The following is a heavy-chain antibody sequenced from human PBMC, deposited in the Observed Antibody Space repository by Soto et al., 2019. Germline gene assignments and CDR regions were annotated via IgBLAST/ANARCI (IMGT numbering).Heavy chain of an antibody. V-gene: IGHV3-23*01. CDR2: VVASGDYA. Sequence: PGGSLRLSCAASGFTFSAYGMAWVRQTPGKGLEWVSGVVASGDYAYHADSVKGRFTISRDNTKNTLYLKMNSLRVEDKAVYYFAKKVVNGRSSFGMDVWGQRPNVTVS. D-gene: IGHD6-6*01. J-gene: IGHJ6*01. CDR1: GFTFSAYG. CDR3: AKKVVNGRSSFGMDV.